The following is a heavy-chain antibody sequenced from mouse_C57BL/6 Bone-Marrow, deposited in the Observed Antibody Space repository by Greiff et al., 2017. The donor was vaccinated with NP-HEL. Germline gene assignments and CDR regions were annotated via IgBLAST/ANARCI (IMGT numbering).Heavy chain of an antibody. J-gene: IGHJ2*01. CDR1: GYTFTDYY. V-gene: IGHV1-75*01. CDR2: IFPGSGST. CDR3: ARGDGYYVFYYFDY. Sequence: VQLQQSGPELVNPGASVKLSCKASGYTFTDYYINWVKQRPGQGLEWIGWIFPGSGSTYYNEKFKGKATLTVDKSSSTAYMLLSSLTSEDSAVYFCARGDGYYVFYYFDYWGQGTTLTVSS. D-gene: IGHD2-3*01.